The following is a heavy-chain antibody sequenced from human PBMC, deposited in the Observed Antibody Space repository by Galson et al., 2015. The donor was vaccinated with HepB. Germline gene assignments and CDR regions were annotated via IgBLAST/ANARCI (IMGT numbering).Heavy chain of an antibody. V-gene: IGHV3-23*01. D-gene: IGHD1-26*01. CDR1: GFTFSSYA. CDR3: AKAPAGASKRGPFDI. Sequence: LRLSCAASGFTFSSYAMNWVRQAPGKGLEWVSVISGSGISTYYADSVKGRFTISRDNSKNTLFLQMNSLRAEDTAVYYCAKAPAGASKRGPFDIWGQGTMVTVSS. J-gene: IGHJ3*02. CDR2: ISGSGIST.